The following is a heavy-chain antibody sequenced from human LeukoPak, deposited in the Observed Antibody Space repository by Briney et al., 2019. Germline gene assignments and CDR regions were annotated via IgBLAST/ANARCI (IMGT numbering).Heavy chain of an antibody. CDR1: GYTFSNYW. CDR2: INSDGSST. V-gene: IGHV3-74*01. Sequence: GGSLRLSCAASGYTFSNYWMHWVRQAPGKGLVWVSRINSDGSSTNYADSVKGRFTISRDNAKNSLYLQMNSLRAEDTAVYYCAELGITMIGGVWGKGTTVTISS. CDR3: AELGITMIGGV. D-gene: IGHD3-10*02. J-gene: IGHJ6*04.